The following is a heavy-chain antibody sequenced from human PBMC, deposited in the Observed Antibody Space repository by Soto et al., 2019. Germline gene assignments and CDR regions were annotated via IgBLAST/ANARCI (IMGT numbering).Heavy chain of an antibody. Sequence: GGSLRLSFEASGGMFSSYVMTWVRQAPGKGLEWVSGISGTGGSTKYADSVQGRFTISRDSSRNTLYLQMNSLRPDDTAVYYWGIDKTPITLVGVVMYFADHYPMAVGTHGTTVTAS. CDR3: GIDKTPITLVGVVMYFADHYPMAV. D-gene: IGHD3-10*01. J-gene: IGHJ6*02. CDR2: ISGTGGST. CDR1: GGMFSSYV. V-gene: IGHV3-23*01.